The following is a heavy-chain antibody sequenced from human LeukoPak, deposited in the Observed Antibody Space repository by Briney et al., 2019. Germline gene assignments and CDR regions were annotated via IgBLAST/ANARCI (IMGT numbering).Heavy chain of an antibody. D-gene: IGHD1-1*01. CDR2: IKYDGSEK. CDR1: GFTFTTYW. Sequence: PGGSLRLSCAVSGFTFTTYWMSWARQAPGKGLEWVANIKYDGSEKYYVDSVKGRFTISRDNAKNSLFLQMISLRAEDTAIYYCARNKRGDYWGQGTLVTVSS. CDR3: ARNKRGDY. J-gene: IGHJ4*02. V-gene: IGHV3-7*01.